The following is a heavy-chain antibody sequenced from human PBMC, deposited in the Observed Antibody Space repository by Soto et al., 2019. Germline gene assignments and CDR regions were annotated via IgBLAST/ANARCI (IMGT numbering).Heavy chain of an antibody. Sequence: QVQLVQSGAEVKKPGSSVKVSCRASGGTFNNYVINWVRQAPGQGLEWMAGIIPIFGTANYAQKFQGRVTITADKSTSTAYMELISLRSEVTAVYYCAGRFDGTNCLGHFDYWGKGTLVTVSS. CDR1: GGTFNNYV. CDR2: IIPIFGTA. V-gene: IGHV1-69*06. D-gene: IGHD2-2*01. J-gene: IGHJ4*02. CDR3: AGRFDGTNCLGHFDY.